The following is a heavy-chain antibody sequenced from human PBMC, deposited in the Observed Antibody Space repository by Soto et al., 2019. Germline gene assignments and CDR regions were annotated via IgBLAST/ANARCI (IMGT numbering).Heavy chain of an antibody. V-gene: IGHV4-30-4*01. D-gene: IGHD7-27*01. CDR3: ARGPSGDKIDY. CDR1: GGSISSAAYC. J-gene: IGHJ4*02. CDR2: IYDGGTT. Sequence: PSETLSLTCTVSGGSISSAAYCWSWIRQSPDKGLEWIGHIYDGGTTYSSPSLKGRVTISADTSETQFSLKLSSVGAADTAVYYCARGPSGDKIDYWGQGIQVTVSS.